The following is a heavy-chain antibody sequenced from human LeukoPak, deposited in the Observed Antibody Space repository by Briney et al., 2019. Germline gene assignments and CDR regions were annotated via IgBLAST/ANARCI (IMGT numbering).Heavy chain of an antibody. V-gene: IGHV3-21*01. CDR3: ATGGSSWYPDY. D-gene: IGHD6-13*01. CDR1: GFIFTNYN. Sequence: PGGSLRLACADSGFIFTNYNLNWVSQAPGKGLERISSISGGSTYIYYADSVRGRFTISRDNAKNTLYLQMNSLRADDTAVYYCATGGSSWYPDYWRQGTLVTVSS. J-gene: IGHJ4*02. CDR2: ISGGSTYI.